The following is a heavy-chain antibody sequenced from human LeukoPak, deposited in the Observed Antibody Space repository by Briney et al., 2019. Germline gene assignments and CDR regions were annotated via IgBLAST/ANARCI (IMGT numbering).Heavy chain of an antibody. V-gene: IGHV4-30-2*01. CDR2: IYPSGST. D-gene: IGHD4-17*01. Sequence: SETLSLPCAVSGGSISIDGYSWSWIRQPPGKGLEWIGYIYPSGSTYYNSSLKSRVIISVDRSKNQFSLNLSSVTAADTAVYFCARGGYGDLYWYFDPWGRGTLVTVSS. CDR1: GGSISIDGYS. J-gene: IGHJ2*01. CDR3: ARGGYGDLYWYFDP.